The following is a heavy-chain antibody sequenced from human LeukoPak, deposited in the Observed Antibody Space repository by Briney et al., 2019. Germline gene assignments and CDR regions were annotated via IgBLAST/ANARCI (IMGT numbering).Heavy chain of an antibody. D-gene: IGHD6-6*01. CDR3: ARHYGIAAHTYFDY. CDR2: IYYSGST. CDR1: GGSISSSSYY. Sequence: SETLSLTCTVSGGSISSSSYYWGWIRQPPGKGLEWIGSIYYSGSTYYNPSLKSRVTLSIDTSKNQFSLKLSSVTAADTAVYYCARHYGIAAHTYFDYWGQGTLVTVSS. J-gene: IGHJ4*02. V-gene: IGHV4-39*01.